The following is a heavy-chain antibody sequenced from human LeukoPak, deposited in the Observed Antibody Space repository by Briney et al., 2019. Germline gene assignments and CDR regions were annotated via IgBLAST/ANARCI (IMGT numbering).Heavy chain of an antibody. J-gene: IGHJ4*02. D-gene: IGHD2/OR15-2a*01. CDR3: ATVLHVSLDY. Sequence: ASVKVSCKASGYTFSSYDINWVRQATGQGLEWMGWVNPNSGNTGYAQKFQGRVTITRNTSISTAYMELSSLRSEDTAVYYCATVLHVSLDYWGQGTLVTVSS. CDR2: VNPNSGNT. V-gene: IGHV1-8*03. CDR1: GYTFSSYD.